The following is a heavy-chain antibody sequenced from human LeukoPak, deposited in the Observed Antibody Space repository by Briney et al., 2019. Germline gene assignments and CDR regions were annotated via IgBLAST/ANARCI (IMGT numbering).Heavy chain of an antibody. V-gene: IGHV3-23*01. CDR3: AKDRGRYYDSSGYYWGYYFDS. J-gene: IGHJ4*02. CDR2: ISGSGGST. Sequence: GGSLRLSCAASGFTFSSYAMSWVRQAPGKGLEWVSAISGSGGSTYYADSVKGQFTISRDNSKNTLYLQMNSLRAEDTAVYYCAKDRGRYYDSSGYYWGYYFDSWGQGILVTVST. D-gene: IGHD3-22*01. CDR1: GFTFSSYA.